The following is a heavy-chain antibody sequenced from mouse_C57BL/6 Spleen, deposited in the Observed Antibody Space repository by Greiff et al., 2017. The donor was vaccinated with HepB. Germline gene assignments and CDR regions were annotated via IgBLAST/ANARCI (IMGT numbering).Heavy chain of an antibody. D-gene: IGHD1-1*01. V-gene: IGHV3-5*01. J-gene: IGHJ3*01. CDR3: ARDGNYYGSSPFAY. CDR2: IYYSGTI. Sequence: EVQLQQSGPGLVKPSQTVFLTCTVTGISITTGNYRWSWIRQSPGNKLEWIGYIYYSGTITYNPSLTSRTTITRDTPKNQFFLEMNSLTAEDTATYYCARDGNYYGSSPFAYWGQGTLVTVSA. CDR1: GISITTGNYR.